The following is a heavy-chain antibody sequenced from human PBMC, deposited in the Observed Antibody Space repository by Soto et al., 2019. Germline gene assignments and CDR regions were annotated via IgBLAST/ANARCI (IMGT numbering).Heavy chain of an antibody. J-gene: IGHJ5*02. D-gene: IGHD2-2*01. V-gene: IGHV4-31*03. CDR3: ARCSLVVVPAPEFDP. CDR2: IYYSGTT. CDR1: GGSISSGGYY. Sequence: SETLSLTCTVSGGSISSGGYYWSWIRQHPGKGLEWIGYIYYSGTTYYNPSLKSRVTISVDTSKNQFSLKLSSVSAADTALYYCARCSLVVVPAPEFDPWGRGTLVSVS.